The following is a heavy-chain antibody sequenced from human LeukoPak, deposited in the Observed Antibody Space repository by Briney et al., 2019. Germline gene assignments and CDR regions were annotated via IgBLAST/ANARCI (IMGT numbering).Heavy chain of an antibody. V-gene: IGHV4-4*07. Sequence: SETLSLTCTVSGGSISSYYWSWIRQPAGKGLEWIGRIYTGGSTNYNPSLKSRVTMSVDTSKNQFSLKLSSVTAADTAVYYCARDPGEYYDSSGYYNWFDPWGQGTLVTVSS. J-gene: IGHJ5*02. CDR3: ARDPGEYYDSSGYYNWFDP. D-gene: IGHD3-22*01. CDR1: GGSISSYY. CDR2: IYTGGST.